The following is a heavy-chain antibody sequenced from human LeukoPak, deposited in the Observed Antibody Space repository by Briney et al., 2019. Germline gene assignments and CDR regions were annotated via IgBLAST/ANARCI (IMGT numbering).Heavy chain of an antibody. V-gene: IGHV3-48*03. CDR2: ISSSGSTI. CDR3: AATYYYDSSGYSYWYFDL. D-gene: IGHD3-22*01. Sequence: GGSLRLSCAASGFTFSRYAMNWVRQAPGKGLEWVSYISSSGSTIYYADSVKGRFTISRDNAKNSLYLQINSLRAEDTAVYYCAATYYYDSSGYSYWYFDLWGRGTLVTVSS. CDR1: GFTFSRYA. J-gene: IGHJ2*01.